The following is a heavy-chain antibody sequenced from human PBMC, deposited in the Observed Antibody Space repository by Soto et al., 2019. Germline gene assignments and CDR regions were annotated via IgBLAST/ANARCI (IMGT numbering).Heavy chain of an antibody. Sequence: GGSLSLSCAASGFTFSDYYMSWIRQAPGKGLEWVSYISSSGSTIYYADSVKGRFTISRDNAKNSLYLQMNSLRAEDTAVYYCARVSVAGTYFDYWGQGTLVTVSS. V-gene: IGHV3-11*01. CDR3: ARVSVAGTYFDY. D-gene: IGHD6-19*01. J-gene: IGHJ4*02. CDR2: ISSSGSTI. CDR1: GFTFSDYY.